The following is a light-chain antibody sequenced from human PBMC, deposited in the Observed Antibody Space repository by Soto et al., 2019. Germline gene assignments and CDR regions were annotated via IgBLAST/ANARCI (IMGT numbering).Light chain of an antibody. V-gene: IGKV3-11*01. CDR1: QSISNF. CDR3: QQRSNWPPWT. J-gene: IGKJ1*01. Sequence: EIVLTQSPATLSLSPGERATLSCRASQSISNFLAWYQQKPGQTPRLLIYDASTRATGVPARFSGSGSGTDFTLTISSLEPEDFAVYYCQQRSNWPPWTFGQGTKVEIK. CDR2: DAS.